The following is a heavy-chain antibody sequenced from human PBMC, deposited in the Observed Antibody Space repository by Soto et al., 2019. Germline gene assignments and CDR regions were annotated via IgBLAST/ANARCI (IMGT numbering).Heavy chain of an antibody. D-gene: IGHD2-2*01. J-gene: IGHJ5*02. CDR2: INHSGST. CDR1: GGSFSGYY. Sequence: SETLSLTCAVYGGSFSGYYWSWIRQPPGKGLEWIGEINHSGSTNYNPSLKSRVTISVDTSKNQFSLKLSSVTAADTAVYYCARGVVPAAMGNWFDPWGQGTLVTVSP. V-gene: IGHV4-34*01. CDR3: ARGVVPAAMGNWFDP.